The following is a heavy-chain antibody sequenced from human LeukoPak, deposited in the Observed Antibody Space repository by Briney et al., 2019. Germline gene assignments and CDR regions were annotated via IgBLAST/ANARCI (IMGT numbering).Heavy chain of an antibody. CDR2: INPSSGGT. CDR1: GYTFTGYY. Sequence: ASVKVSCKASGYTFTGYYMHWVRQAPGQGLEWMGWINPSSGGTNYAQKFQGRVTMTRDTSISTAYMELSRLRSDDTAVYYCAREAVSITMVRGVIPYFDYWGQGTLVTVSS. V-gene: IGHV1-2*02. J-gene: IGHJ4*02. D-gene: IGHD3-10*01. CDR3: AREAVSITMVRGVIPYFDY.